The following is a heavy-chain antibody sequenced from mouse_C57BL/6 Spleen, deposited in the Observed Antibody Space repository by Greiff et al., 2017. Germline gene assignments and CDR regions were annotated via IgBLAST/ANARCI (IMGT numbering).Heavy chain of an antibody. CDR1: GYTFTDYE. V-gene: IGHV1-15*01. Sequence: VQLQQSGAELVRPGASVTLSCKASGYTFTDYEMHWVKQTPVHGLEWIGAIDPETGGTAYNQKFKGKAILTADKSSSTAYMEPRSLTSEDSAVYYCTSEGIGDYDGGAWFAYWGQGTLVTVSA. CDR2: IDPETGGT. D-gene: IGHD2-4*01. J-gene: IGHJ3*01. CDR3: TSEGIGDYDGGAWFAY.